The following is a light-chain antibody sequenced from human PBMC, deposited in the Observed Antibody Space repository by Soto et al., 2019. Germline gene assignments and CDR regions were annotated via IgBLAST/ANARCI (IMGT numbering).Light chain of an antibody. J-gene: IGKJ3*01. Sequence: DIVMTQSPDSLAVSLGERATIICRSSQSLSYNSNNRTRLAWYQQRPGQSPKLLIYWASTRESGVPDRFSGSGYGTDFTLPISSLQAADVAVYYCQQYYNPPLTFGPGTKVALK. CDR3: QQYYNPPLT. CDR1: QSLSYNSNNRTR. CDR2: WAS. V-gene: IGKV4-1*01.